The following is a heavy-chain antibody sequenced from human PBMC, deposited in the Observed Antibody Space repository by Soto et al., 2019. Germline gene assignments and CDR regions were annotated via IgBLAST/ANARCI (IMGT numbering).Heavy chain of an antibody. Sequence: GVSRRHSSAPSGLPFSSYRLNRGRQAPVAGLGWVSYISSSSSTIYYADSVKGRFTISRDNAKNSLYLQMNSLRAEDTAVYYRARDEDSGYYYVGAFDIWGQGTMVTVSS. CDR3: ARDEDSGYYYVGAFDI. CDR1: GLPFSSYR. V-gene: IGHV3-48*01. D-gene: IGHD3-22*01. J-gene: IGHJ3*02. CDR2: ISSSSSTI.